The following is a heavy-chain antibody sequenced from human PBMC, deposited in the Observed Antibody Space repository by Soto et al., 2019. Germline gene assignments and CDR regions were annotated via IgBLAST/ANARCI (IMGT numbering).Heavy chain of an antibody. CDR2: IYPGDSDT. J-gene: IGHJ4*02. CDR3: ARLGMATVETYYFDY. V-gene: IGHV5-51*01. Sequence: PGESLKIYCKGSGYSFTSYWIGWVRQMPGKGLEWMGIIYPGDSDTRYSPSFQGQVTISADKSISTAYLQWSSLKASDTAMYYCARLGMATVETYYFDYWGQGTLVTVSS. D-gene: IGHD5-12*01. CDR1: GYSFTSYW.